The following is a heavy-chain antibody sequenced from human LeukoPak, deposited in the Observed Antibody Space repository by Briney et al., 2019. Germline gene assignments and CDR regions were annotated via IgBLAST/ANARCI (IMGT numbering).Heavy chain of an antibody. D-gene: IGHD2-15*01. CDR3: AKDVVTTYDWFDP. V-gene: IGHV3-23*01. Sequence: PGGSLRLSCAASGFTFSSYAMSWVRQAPGKGLEWVSVISGSGGSTYYTDSVRGRFTISRDNSKSTLYLQMNSLRAEDTAIYFCAKDVVTTYDWFDPWGQGTLVTVSS. CDR2: ISGSGGST. J-gene: IGHJ5*02. CDR1: GFTFSSYA.